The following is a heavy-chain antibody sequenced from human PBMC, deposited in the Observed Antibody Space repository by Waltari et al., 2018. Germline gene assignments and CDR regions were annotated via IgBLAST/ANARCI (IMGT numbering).Heavy chain of an antibody. CDR1: GFSVSSTY. D-gene: IGHD6-19*01. CDR3: ARDRKYYSSGWSVIFDY. V-gene: IGHV3-53*01. Sequence: EVQLVESGGGLIQPGGSLRLSCAASGFSVSSTYMSWVRQAPGKGLEWVAVIYTSGSTDYADSVKGRFTISRDDSKNTLFLQMNNLRAADTAVYYCARDRKYYSSGWSVIFDYWGQGTLVTVSS. J-gene: IGHJ4*02. CDR2: IYTSGST.